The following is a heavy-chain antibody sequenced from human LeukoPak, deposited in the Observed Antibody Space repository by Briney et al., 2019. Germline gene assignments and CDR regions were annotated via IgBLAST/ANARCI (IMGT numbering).Heavy chain of an antibody. CDR3: ARVVRIAKHLDY. Sequence: PGGSLRLSCAASGFTFSNYEMNWVRQAPGKGLEWVSYISSSGSTIYYADSVKGRFTISRDNAKNSLYLQMNSLRAEDTAVYYCARVVRIAKHLDYWGQGNLVTVSS. CDR2: ISSSGSTI. V-gene: IGHV3-48*03. D-gene: IGHD6-13*01. CDR1: GFTFSNYE. J-gene: IGHJ4*02.